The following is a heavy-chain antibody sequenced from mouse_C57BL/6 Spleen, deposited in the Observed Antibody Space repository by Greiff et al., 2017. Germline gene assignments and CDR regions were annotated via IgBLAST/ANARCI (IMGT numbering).Heavy chain of an antibody. CDR1: GYSFTSYY. CDR3: ARATTVGCFDV. V-gene: IGHV1-66*01. Sequence: VQLQQSGPELVKPGASVKISCKASGYSFTSYYIHWVKQRPGQGLEWIGWIYPGSGNTKYNEKFKGKATLTADTSSSTAYMQLSSLTSEDSAVYYCARATTVGCFDVWGTGTTVTVSA. J-gene: IGHJ1*03. D-gene: IGHD1-1*01. CDR2: IYPGSGNT.